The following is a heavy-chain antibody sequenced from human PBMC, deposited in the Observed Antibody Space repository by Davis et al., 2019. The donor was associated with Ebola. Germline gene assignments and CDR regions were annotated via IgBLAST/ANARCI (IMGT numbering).Heavy chain of an antibody. V-gene: IGHV1-69*13. CDR3: ARDRAGQRGFAFDI. CDR1: GGTFSSYA. CDR2: IIPIFGTA. J-gene: IGHJ3*02. D-gene: IGHD5-18*01. Sequence: SVKVSCKASGGTFSSYAISWVRQAPGQGLEWMGGIIPIFGTANYAQKFQGRVTITADESTSTAYMELSSLRSEDTAVYYCARDRAGQRGFAFDIWGQGTMVTVSS.